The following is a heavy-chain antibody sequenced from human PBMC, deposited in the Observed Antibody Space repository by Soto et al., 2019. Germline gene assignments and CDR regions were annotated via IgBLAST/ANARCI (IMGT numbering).Heavy chain of an antibody. CDR1: GGTFSSYT. Sequence: QVQLVQSGAEVKKPGSSVKVSCKASGGTFSSYTISWVRQARGQGLEWMGRILPNLGIANYAQKFQGRVTITADPSPSTIYMELSSLRSEEPAVYYCARDGSDDAFNYWGQGTVVTVSS. CDR2: ILPNLGIA. CDR3: ARDGSDDAFNY. V-gene: IGHV1-69*08. D-gene: IGHD1-26*01. J-gene: IGHJ4*02.